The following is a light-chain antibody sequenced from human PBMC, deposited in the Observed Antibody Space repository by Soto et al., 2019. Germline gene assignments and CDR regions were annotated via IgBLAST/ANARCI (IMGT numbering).Light chain of an antibody. CDR3: GSWESSLSSYV. V-gene: IGLV1-51*01. J-gene: IGLJ1*01. CDR2: DDD. CDR1: SSNMGGNS. Sequence: QPVLAQRPSGSASPGQRFTISCSGSSSNMGGNSVSWYQQLPGTAPKLLIYDDDKRPSGIPDRFSGSKSGTSATLGITGFQTGDEADYYCGSWESSLSSYVFGPGTKFTV.